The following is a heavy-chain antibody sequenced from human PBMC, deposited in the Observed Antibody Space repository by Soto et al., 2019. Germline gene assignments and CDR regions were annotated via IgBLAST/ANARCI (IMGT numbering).Heavy chain of an antibody. CDR3: ARDTQYCSSTSCYTLYPFDY. D-gene: IGHD2-2*02. CDR1: GFTFSSYS. Sequence: AGGSLRLSCAASGFTFSSYSMNWVRQAPGKGLEWVSSISSSSSYIYYADSVKGRFTISRDNAKNSLYLQMNSLRAEDTAVYYCARDTQYCSSTSCYTLYPFDYWGQGTLVTVSS. J-gene: IGHJ4*02. V-gene: IGHV3-21*01. CDR2: ISSSSSYI.